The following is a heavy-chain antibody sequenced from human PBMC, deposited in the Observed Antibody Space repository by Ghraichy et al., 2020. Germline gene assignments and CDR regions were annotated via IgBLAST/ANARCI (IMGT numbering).Heavy chain of an antibody. CDR2: IIPIFGTA. Sequence: SVKASCKASGGTFSSYAISWVRQAPGQGLEWMGGIIPIFGTANYAQKFQGRVTITADESTSTAYMELSSLRSEDTAVYYCARGVRGSTSPLDYYYGMDVWGQGTTVTVSS. V-gene: IGHV1-69*13. J-gene: IGHJ6*02. CDR3: ARGVRGSTSPLDYYYGMDV. CDR1: GGTFSSYA. D-gene: IGHD2-2*01.